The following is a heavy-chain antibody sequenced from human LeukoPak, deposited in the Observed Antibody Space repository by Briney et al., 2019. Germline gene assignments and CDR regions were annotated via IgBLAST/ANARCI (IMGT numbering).Heavy chain of an antibody. Sequence: SETLSLTCTVSGGSISSYYWSWIRQPAGKGLEWIGRIYTSGSTNYNPSLKSRATMSVDTSKNQFSLKLSSVTAADTAVYYCAREVNYYDILTGYSSHDAFDIWGQGTMVTVSS. V-gene: IGHV4-4*07. D-gene: IGHD3-9*01. CDR3: AREVNYYDILTGYSSHDAFDI. CDR2: IYTSGST. CDR1: GGSISSYY. J-gene: IGHJ3*02.